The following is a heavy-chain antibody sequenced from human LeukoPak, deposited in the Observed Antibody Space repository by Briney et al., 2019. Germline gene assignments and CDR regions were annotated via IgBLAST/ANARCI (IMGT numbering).Heavy chain of an antibody. CDR2: IYPGDSDT. D-gene: IGHD3-10*01. Sequence: GESLKIACKGSGYSFTNYWIGWVRQMPGKGLEWMGIIYPGDSDTRYSPSFQGQVTISADKSISTAYLQWSSLKASDTAMYYCATKFYGSGSYLRYWGQGTLVTVSS. CDR1: GYSFTNYW. J-gene: IGHJ4*02. CDR3: ATKFYGSGSYLRY. V-gene: IGHV5-51*01.